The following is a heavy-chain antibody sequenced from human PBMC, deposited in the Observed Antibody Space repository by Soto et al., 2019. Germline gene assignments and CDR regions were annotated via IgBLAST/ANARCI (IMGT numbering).Heavy chain of an antibody. CDR3: AREKTSYGMDV. CDR2: MNPNSGNT. CDR1: GYTFTSYD. Sequence: QVQLVQSGAEVKKPGASVKVSCKASGYTFTSYDINWVRQATGQGLEWMGWMNPNSGNTGYAQKFQGRVTMTRTNSISTAYMELRSLRSEHTAVYSCAREKTSYGMDVWGQRTTVNVSS. J-gene: IGHJ6*02. V-gene: IGHV1-8*01.